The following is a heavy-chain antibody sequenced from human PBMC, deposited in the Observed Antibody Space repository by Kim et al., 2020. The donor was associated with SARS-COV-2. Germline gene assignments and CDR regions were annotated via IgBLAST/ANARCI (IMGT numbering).Heavy chain of an antibody. V-gene: IGHV3-66*01. D-gene: IGHD1-20*01. CDR3: ASNWNDVTYYYGMDV. Sequence: LKGKFTITRTNSKNKMYLQMNSLGAEDTAVYYCASNWNDVTYYYGMDVWGQGTTVTVSS. J-gene: IGHJ6*02.